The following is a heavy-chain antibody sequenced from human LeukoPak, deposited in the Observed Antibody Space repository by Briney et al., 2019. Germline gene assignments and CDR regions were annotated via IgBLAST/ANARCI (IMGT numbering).Heavy chain of an antibody. V-gene: IGHV1-46*01. CDR3: ARDPTGVNEHPACDY. J-gene: IGHJ4*02. CDR1: GYTFTNYY. CDR2: INPSGGST. Sequence: ASVKVSCKASGYTFTNYYMHWVRQAPGQGLEWMGIINPSGGSTSYAQKFQGRVTMTRDTSTSTVYMELSRLRSDDTAVYYCARDPTGVNEHPACDYWGQGTLVTVSS. D-gene: IGHD1-1*01.